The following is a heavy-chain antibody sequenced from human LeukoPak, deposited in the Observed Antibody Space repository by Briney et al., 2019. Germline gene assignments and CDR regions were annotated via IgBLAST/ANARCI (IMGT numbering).Heavy chain of an antibody. V-gene: IGHV3-43*01. CDR3: ARDRGTNYGDYIWYYGMDV. CDR1: GFTFDDYS. D-gene: IGHD4-17*01. CDR2: ITWSGDGT. J-gene: IGHJ6*02. Sequence: PGGSLRLSCRASGFTFDDYSMHWVRQSPGRGLEWVALITWSGDGTYYADSVKGRFTISRDNSKNTLYLQMNSLRAEDTAVYYCARDRGTNYGDYIWYYGMDVWGQGTTVTVSS.